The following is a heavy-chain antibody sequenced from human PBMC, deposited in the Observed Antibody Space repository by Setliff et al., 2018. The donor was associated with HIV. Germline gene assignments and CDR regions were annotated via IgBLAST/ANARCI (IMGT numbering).Heavy chain of an antibody. CDR2: INHGGKT. CDR3: ARLGDFTYSSRYLYAFDF. J-gene: IGHJ4*01. CDR1: NYSITSNYY. V-gene: IGHV4-38-2*02. D-gene: IGHD2-8*01. Sequence: ETLSLTCIVSNYSITSNYYWAWIRQPPGQGLEWIGSINHGGKTYYSPSLKSRVAISVDTSKNQFSLHFQSVTAADTALYFCARLGDFTYSSRYLYAFDFWGHGALVTVSS.